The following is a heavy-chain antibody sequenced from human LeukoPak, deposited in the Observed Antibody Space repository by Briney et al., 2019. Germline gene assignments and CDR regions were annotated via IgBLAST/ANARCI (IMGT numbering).Heavy chain of an antibody. CDR3: TRGSYDVLTGRSTLGEY. D-gene: IGHD3-9*01. Sequence: SETLSLTCTISGGSITGSSYYWGWIRQSPGKGLEWIGNIYYSGSTYYNSSLKSRVTISIDTSKDHFSLRLTSVTASDTAVYFCTRGSYDVLTGRSTLGEYWGQGTLVAVSS. CDR1: GGSITGSSYY. V-gene: IGHV4-39*02. CDR2: IYYSGST. J-gene: IGHJ4*02.